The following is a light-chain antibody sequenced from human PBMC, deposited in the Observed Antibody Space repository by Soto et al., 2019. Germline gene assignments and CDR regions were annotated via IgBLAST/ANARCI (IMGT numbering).Light chain of an antibody. J-gene: IGLJ1*01. V-gene: IGLV2-23*01. CDR1: SSDVGSSNL. Sequence: QSALTQSASVSGSPGQSITISCTGSSSDVGSSNLVSWYQHHPGKAPKLMIYEGTRRPSGVSNRFSGSKSGSTASLTISALQAEDEADYYCSSYAGSSTFVFGTGTQLTVL. CDR3: SSYAGSSTFV. CDR2: EGT.